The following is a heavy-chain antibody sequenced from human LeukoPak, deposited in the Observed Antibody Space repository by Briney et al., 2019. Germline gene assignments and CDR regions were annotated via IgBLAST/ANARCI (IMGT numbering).Heavy chain of an antibody. D-gene: IGHD2-15*01. Sequence: SETLSLTCTVSGGSFSSYYWSWIRQPPGKGLEWIGYIYYSGSTDYNPSLKSRVTISVETSKNQFSLNLSSVTAADTAVYYCARERYGMVAATRTRVNWFDPWGQGTLVTVSS. CDR3: ARERYGMVAATRTRVNWFDP. J-gene: IGHJ5*02. CDR2: IYYSGST. CDR1: GGSFSSYY. V-gene: IGHV4-59*01.